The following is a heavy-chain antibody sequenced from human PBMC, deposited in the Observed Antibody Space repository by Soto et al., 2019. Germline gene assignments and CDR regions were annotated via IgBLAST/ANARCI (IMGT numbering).Heavy chain of an antibody. V-gene: IGHV1-69*13. CDR2: IIPKFGTT. CDR3: ARASGRGWYNWFDP. CDR1: GDTFGSHG. D-gene: IGHD6-19*01. Sequence: SVKVSCKASGDTFGSHGISWVRRAPGQGLEYMGGIIPKFGTTNYAQKFRGRVTITADESTSTAYMEVSSLRYEDTAVYYCARASGRGWYNWFDPWGQGTLVTVSS. J-gene: IGHJ5*02.